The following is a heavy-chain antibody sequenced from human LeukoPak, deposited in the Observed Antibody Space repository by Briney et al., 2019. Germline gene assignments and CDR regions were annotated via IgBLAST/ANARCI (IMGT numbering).Heavy chain of an antibody. J-gene: IGHJ5*02. D-gene: IGHD5-24*01. Sequence: PSETLSLTCAVYGGSFSGYYWSWIRQPPGKGLEWIGEINHSGSTNYSPSLKSRVTISVDTSKNQFSLKLSSVTAADTAVYYCARGLRDGYTPAWGQGTLVTVSS. CDR1: GGSFSGYY. CDR3: ARGLRDGYTPA. V-gene: IGHV4-34*01. CDR2: INHSGST.